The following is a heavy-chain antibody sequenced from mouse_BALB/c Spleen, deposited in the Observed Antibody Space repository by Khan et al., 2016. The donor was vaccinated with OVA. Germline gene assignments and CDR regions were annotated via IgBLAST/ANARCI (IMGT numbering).Heavy chain of an antibody. V-gene: IGHV1-5*01. CDR1: GYSFTSYW. CDR2: IYPGTSAT. Sequence: EVQLQQSGTVLARPGASVQMSCKASGYSFTSYWMHWVKQRPGQGLEWIGAIYPGTSATSYNQKCKGNAKRTAVTSASTAYMELSSLTKEDSAVDCCTDGNYVCWFAYWGQGTLVTVSA. J-gene: IGHJ3*01. D-gene: IGHD2-1*01. CDR3: TDGNYVCWFAY.